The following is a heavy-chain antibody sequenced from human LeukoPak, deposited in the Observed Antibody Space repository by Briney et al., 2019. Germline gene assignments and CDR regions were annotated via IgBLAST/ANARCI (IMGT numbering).Heavy chain of an antibody. Sequence: ASVKVSCKASGYTFTGYYMHWVRQAPGQGLEWMGWINPNSGGTNYAQKFQGRVTMTRDTSISTAYMELSRLRPDDTAVYYCAREVELLYGGIDFDYWGQGTLVTVSS. CDR3: AREVELLYGGIDFDY. CDR1: GYTFTGYY. CDR2: INPNSGGT. V-gene: IGHV1-2*02. J-gene: IGHJ4*02. D-gene: IGHD2-2*02.